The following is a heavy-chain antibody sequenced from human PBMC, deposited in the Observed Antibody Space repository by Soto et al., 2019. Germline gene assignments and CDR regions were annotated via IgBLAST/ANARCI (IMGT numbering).Heavy chain of an antibody. J-gene: IGHJ3*02. CDR1: GFTFSSYA. CDR2: ISGSGGST. D-gene: IGHD6-19*01. CDR3: AKDRDSSGWYVCDAFDI. V-gene: IGHV3-23*01. Sequence: GGSLRLSCAASGFTFSSYAMSWVRQAPGKGLEWVSAISGSGGSTYYADSVKGRFTIYRDNSKNTLYLQMNSLRAEDTAVYYCAKDRDSSGWYVCDAFDIWGQGTMVTVSS.